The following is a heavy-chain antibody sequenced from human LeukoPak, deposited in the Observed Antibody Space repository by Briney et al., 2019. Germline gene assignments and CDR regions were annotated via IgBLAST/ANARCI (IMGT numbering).Heavy chain of an antibody. CDR2: ISSDSSYI. J-gene: IGHJ6*03. CDR1: GFTFSDYS. CDR3: ARLPVGYCSGGSCYPSYYYYMDV. Sequence: GGSLRLSCAASGFTFSDYSMNWVRQAPGKGLEWVSSISSDSSYIYYADSLKRRLTISRDNAKNSLYLQMNSLRAEDTAVYYCARLPVGYCSGGSCYPSYYYYMDVWGKGTTVTISS. D-gene: IGHD2-15*01. V-gene: IGHV3-21*01.